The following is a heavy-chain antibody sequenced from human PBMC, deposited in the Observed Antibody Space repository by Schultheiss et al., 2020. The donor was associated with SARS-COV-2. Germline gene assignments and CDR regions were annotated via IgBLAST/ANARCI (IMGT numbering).Heavy chain of an antibody. CDR2: IYYSGST. CDR3: ARGEVYYGSGTSRFDI. V-gene: IGHV4-31*03. CDR1: GGSISSGGYY. D-gene: IGHD3-10*01. J-gene: IGHJ3*02. Sequence: SETLSLTCTVSGGSISSGGYYWSWIRQHPGKGLEWIGYIYYSGSTNYNPSLKSRVTISVDTSKNQFSLKLSSVTAADTAVYYCARGEVYYGSGTSRFDIWGQGTTVTVSS.